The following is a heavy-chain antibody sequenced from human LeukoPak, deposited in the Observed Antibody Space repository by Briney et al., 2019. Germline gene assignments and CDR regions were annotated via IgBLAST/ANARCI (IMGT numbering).Heavy chain of an antibody. Sequence: PSETLSLTCTVSGGSISSGDYYWGWIRQPPGKGLEWIGSIYHSGSTYYNPSLKSRVTISVDTSKNQFSLKLSSVTAADTAVYYCARRNRSSSWRYYFDYWGQGTLVTVSS. CDR3: ARRNRSSSWRYYFDY. D-gene: IGHD6-13*01. CDR2: IYHSGST. CDR1: GGSISSGDYY. J-gene: IGHJ4*02. V-gene: IGHV4-39*07.